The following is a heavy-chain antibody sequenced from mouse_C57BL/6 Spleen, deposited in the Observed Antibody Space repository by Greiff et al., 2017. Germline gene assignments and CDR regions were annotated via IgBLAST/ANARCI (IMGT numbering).Heavy chain of an antibody. CDR1: GYAFSSSW. CDR3: ARGGYSNYEDFDC. D-gene: IGHD2-5*01. J-gene: IGHJ2*01. V-gene: IGHV1-82*01. Sequence: QVQLQQSGPELVKPGASVKISCKASGYAFSSSWMNWVKQRPGQGLEWIGRIYPGDGDTNYNGKFKGKATLTVDKSSSTAYMQLSSLTSEDSAVYVGARGGYSNYEDFDCWGQGTTLTVSS. CDR2: IYPGDGDT.